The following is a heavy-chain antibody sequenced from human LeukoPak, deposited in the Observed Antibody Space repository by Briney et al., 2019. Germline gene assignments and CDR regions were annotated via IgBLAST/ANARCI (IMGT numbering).Heavy chain of an antibody. Sequence: GGSLRLSCAASGFTVSGYEMNWVRQAPGKGLEWVSYISRSGTIISYADSVKGRFTISRDNAKNSLYLQMNSLRAEDTAVYYCARERDDYYFDYWGQGTLVTVSS. CDR3: ARERDDYYFDY. CDR1: GFTVSGYE. J-gene: IGHJ4*02. CDR2: ISRSGTII. D-gene: IGHD3-3*01. V-gene: IGHV3-48*03.